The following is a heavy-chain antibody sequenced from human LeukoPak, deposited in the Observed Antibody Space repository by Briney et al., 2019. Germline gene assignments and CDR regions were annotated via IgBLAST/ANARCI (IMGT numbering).Heavy chain of an antibody. CDR2: IYTSGST. J-gene: IGHJ4*02. CDR3: ARRRYCSSTSCFPFDY. V-gene: IGHV4-4*07. Sequence: SETLSLTCTVSGGSISSYYWSWIRQPAGKGLEWIGRIYTSGSTNYNPSLKSRVTMSVDTSKNQFSLKLSSVTAADTAVYYCARRRYCSSTSCFPFDYWGQGTLVTVSS. CDR1: GGSISSYY. D-gene: IGHD2-2*01.